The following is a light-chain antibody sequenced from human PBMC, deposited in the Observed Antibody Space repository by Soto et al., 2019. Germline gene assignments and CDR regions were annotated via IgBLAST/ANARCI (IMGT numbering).Light chain of an antibody. J-gene: IGKJ1*01. CDR3: QQYGNSGT. V-gene: IGKV3-20*01. CDR2: GAS. CDR1: QSVSNNY. Sequence: EIVLTQSPGTLSLSPGERATLSCRASQSVSNNYLAWYQQKPGQAPRLLIYGASNRATGIPDRFSGSGSGTYFTLTISRLEPDDFAVYYCQQYGNSGTFGQGTKVEIK.